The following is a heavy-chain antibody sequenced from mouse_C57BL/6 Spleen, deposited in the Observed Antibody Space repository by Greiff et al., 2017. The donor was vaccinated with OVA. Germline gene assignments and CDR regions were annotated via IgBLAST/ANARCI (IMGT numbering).Heavy chain of an antibody. CDR3: TGWAGRVFDY. CDR1: GFTFSNYW. J-gene: IGHJ2*01. D-gene: IGHD3-3*01. CDR2: IRLKSDNYAT. V-gene: IGHV6-3*01. Sequence: EVQGVESGGGLVQPGGSMKLSCVASGFTFSNYWMNWVRQSPEKGLEWVAQIRLKSDNYATHYAESVKGRFTISRDDSNSSVYLQMNNLRAEDTGIYYCTGWAGRVFDYWGQGTTLTVSS.